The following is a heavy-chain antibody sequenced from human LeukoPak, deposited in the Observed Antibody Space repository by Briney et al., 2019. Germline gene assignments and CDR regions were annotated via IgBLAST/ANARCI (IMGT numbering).Heavy chain of an antibody. V-gene: IGHV4-34*01. D-gene: IGHD5-18*01. CDR1: GGSFSFYF. CDR2: IDHSGST. CDR3: VICLRGYRAGDDAFDI. Sequence: PSETLSLTCAVYGGSFSFYFWSWIRQSPGKGLEWVGEIDHSGSTKYDQSLKSRVSISVDKSKKQFSLKLNSVTAADTAVYYCVICLRGYRAGDDAFDIWGQGTMVTVSS. J-gene: IGHJ3*02.